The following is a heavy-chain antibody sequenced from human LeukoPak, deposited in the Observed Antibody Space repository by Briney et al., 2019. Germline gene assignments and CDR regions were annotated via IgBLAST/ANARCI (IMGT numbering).Heavy chain of an antibody. D-gene: IGHD6-13*01. CDR1: GFTFSSYW. V-gene: IGHV3-21*01. CDR3: ARAAYSSSWPNYYFYYYMDV. J-gene: IGHJ6*03. Sequence: GGSLRLSCAASGFTFSSYWMHWVRQAPGKGLEWVSSISGSSNYIYYADSVKGRFTISRDNAENSLYLQMNSLRAEDTAVYYCARAAYSSSWPNYYFYYYMDVWGKGTTVTVSS. CDR2: ISGSSNYI.